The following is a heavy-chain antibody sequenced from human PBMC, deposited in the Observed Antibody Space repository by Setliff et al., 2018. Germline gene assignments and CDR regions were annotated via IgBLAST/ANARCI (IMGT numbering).Heavy chain of an antibody. V-gene: IGHV4-38-2*01. J-gene: IGHJ3*02. CDR2: IHQRGRT. CDR3: ASPGRDNLDSPFDAFDI. CDR1: GVSITSGHY. Sequence: PSETLSLTCGVSGVSITSGHYWGWIRQSPGKGLEWLATIHQRGRTYYNPSLNSRVTISLDTSKNHFSLKLRSVTAEDSAVYYCASPGRDNLDSPFDAFDIW. D-gene: IGHD3-3*01.